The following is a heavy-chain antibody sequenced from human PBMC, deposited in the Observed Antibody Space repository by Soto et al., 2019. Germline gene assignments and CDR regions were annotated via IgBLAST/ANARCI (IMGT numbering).Heavy chain of an antibody. V-gene: IGHV3-66*01. CDR3: ASPGMRYSSSDNDAFDI. Sequence: GGSLRLSCAASGFTVSSNYMSWVRQAPGKGLEWVSVIYSGGSTYYADSVKGRFTISRDNSKNTLYLQMNSLRAEDTAVYYCASPGMRYSSSDNDAFDIWGQGTMVTVSS. CDR1: GFTVSSNY. J-gene: IGHJ3*02. D-gene: IGHD6-6*01. CDR2: IYSGGST.